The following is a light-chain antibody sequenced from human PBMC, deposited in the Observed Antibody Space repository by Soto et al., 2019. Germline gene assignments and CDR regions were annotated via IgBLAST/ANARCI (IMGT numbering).Light chain of an antibody. Sequence: EIVLTQSPDTLSLSPGERATLSCRASQSVYRNFLAWYQQKPGQAPRLLIYGASNRATGIPDRFSGSGSGTDFTLIISSLEPEDFAVYYCQQYGSSPSTFGPGTKVDIK. J-gene: IGKJ3*01. V-gene: IGKV3-20*01. CDR2: GAS. CDR3: QQYGSSPST. CDR1: QSVYRNF.